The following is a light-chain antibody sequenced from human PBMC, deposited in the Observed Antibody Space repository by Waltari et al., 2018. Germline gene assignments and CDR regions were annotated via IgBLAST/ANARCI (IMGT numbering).Light chain of an antibody. CDR3: NSYAGSSSWV. Sequence: QSALTQPASVSGSPGQSITISCTGTSSDVGFYNYVSWYQHNPGKAPKLILYDVFERPSGVSNRFSGSKSGNTASRTISGLQAEDEADYYGNSYAGSSSWVFGGGTKLTVL. CDR1: SSDVGFYNY. J-gene: IGLJ3*02. V-gene: IGLV2-14*03. CDR2: DVF.